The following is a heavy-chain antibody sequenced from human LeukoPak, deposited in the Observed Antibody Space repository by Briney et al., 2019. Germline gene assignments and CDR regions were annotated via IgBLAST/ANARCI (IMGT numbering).Heavy chain of an antibody. Sequence: GGSLRLSCAASGFTFSNSGMHWVRQTPDKGLGWVALISYEGSRPYYADSVKGRFTISRDNSKNTLYLQMDSLRAEDTAMYYCAKDAGYTGSYFDYWGQGTLVTVSS. D-gene: IGHD5-12*01. CDR1: GFTFSNSG. V-gene: IGHV3-30*18. CDR3: AKDAGYTGSYFDY. J-gene: IGHJ4*02. CDR2: ISYEGSRP.